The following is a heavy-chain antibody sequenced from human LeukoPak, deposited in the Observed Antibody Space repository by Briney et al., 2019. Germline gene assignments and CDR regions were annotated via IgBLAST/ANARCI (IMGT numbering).Heavy chain of an antibody. CDR2: IYYISNT. CDR3: ARTQSQSGSYRYYFGY. J-gene: IGHJ4*02. V-gene: IGHV4-61*08. Sequence: SETLSLTCTVSGGSVGSAGYYWSWIRPPPGGGLVGSGCIYYISNTNYNPSLKSRVTMSLDPSKNQFSLKLNSVTAADTAVYYCARTQSQSGSYRYYFGYWGQGTLVTVSS. D-gene: IGHD1-26*01. CDR1: GGSVGSAGYY.